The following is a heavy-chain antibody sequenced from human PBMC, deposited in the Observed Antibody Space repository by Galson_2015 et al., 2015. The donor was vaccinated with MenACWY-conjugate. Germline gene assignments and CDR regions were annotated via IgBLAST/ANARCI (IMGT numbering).Heavy chain of an antibody. Sequence: SLRLSCAASGFTFSSHSINWVRQAPGRGLEWVSSISSTSTYIYYADSVKGRFTISRDNAKNMLFLQMNSLKVEDTAVYYCARSYVPGSDRKNYYMDVWG. CDR2: ISSTSTYI. J-gene: IGHJ6*03. V-gene: IGHV3-21*01. CDR3: ARSYVPGSDRKNYYMDV. D-gene: IGHD3-16*01. CDR1: GFTFSSHS.